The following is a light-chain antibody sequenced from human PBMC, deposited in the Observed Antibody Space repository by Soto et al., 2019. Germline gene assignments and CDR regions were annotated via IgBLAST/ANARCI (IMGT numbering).Light chain of an antibody. CDR3: QQFSSYPLT. J-gene: IGKJ4*01. V-gene: IGKV3-20*01. Sequence: EIVLTQSPGTLSLSPVERATLSCRASQSVSSNYLAWYQQKPGQAPRLLIYGASSRATGIPDRFSGGGSGTDFTLTISRLEPEDFAVYYCQQFSSYPLTFGGGTKVDIK. CDR1: QSVSSNY. CDR2: GAS.